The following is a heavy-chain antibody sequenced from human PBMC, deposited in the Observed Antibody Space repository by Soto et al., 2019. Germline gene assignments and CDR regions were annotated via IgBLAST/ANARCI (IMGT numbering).Heavy chain of an antibody. V-gene: IGHV4-30-4*01. Sequence: QVQLQESGPGLVKPSQTLSLTCTVSGGSISSGDYYWSWIRQPPGKGLEWIGYIHYSGSTDHNPSRKSRVTISVDSSKNQFSLKLTSVTAADTAVYYCGRAHRDLQQLVHYYCSMDVWGQGTTVTVSS. CDR2: IHYSGST. CDR1: GGSISSGDYY. D-gene: IGHD6-13*01. J-gene: IGHJ6*02. CDR3: GRAHRDLQQLVHYYCSMDV.